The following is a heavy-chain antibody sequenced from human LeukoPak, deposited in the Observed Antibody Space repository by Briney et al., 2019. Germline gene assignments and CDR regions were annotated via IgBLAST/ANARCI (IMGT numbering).Heavy chain of an antibody. J-gene: IGHJ5*02. CDR3: ARDRQWLVDH. CDR1: GDSISSYY. CDR2: VYVTGST. V-gene: IGHV4-4*07. Sequence: SETLSLTCTVPGDSISSYYWSWIRQPAGKGLEWIGRVYVTGSTNLNPALQSRVTMSVDTSKNQFSLRLTSVTAADTAVYYCARDRQWLVDHWGQGTLVTVSS. D-gene: IGHD6-19*01.